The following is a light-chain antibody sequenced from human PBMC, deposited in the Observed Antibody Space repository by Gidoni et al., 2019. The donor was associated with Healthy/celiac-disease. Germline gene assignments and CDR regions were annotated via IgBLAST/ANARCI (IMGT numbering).Light chain of an antibody. CDR2: DAS. CDR3: QQRSNWPYX. CDR1: QSVSSY. J-gene: IGKJ2*01. Sequence: EIVLTQSPATLSLSPGERATLSCRASQSVSSYLAWYQQKPGQAPRLLIYDASNRATGIPARFSGSGSGTDFTLTISSLEPEDFAVYYCQQRSNWPYXVXQGTKLEIK. V-gene: IGKV3-11*01.